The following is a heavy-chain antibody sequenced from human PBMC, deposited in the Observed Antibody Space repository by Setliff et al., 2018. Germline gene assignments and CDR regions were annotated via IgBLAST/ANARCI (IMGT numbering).Heavy chain of an antibody. Sequence: SEILSLTCTVSGGSISRHXXRWIRQPPGKGLEWIGSIYYSGSTNYNPSLKSRVTISVDTSKNQFSLKLSSVTAADTALYYCTVYNTGSSKDHYWGQGTPVTVSS. D-gene: IGHD2-8*02. CDR3: TVYNTGSSKDHY. CDR2: IYYSGST. CDR1: GGSISRHX. J-gene: IGHJ4*02. V-gene: IGHV4-59*03.